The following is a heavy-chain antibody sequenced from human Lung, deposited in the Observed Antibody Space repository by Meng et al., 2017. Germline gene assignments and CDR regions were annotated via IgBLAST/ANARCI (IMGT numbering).Heavy chain of an antibody. Sequence: QVQLVQSGAEVKMPGASVRVSCKASGYSFTSYANHWGRQAPGQRPEWMGWINAGNGNTKFSQMFRGRVTMTTDTSASTAYMELSSLRYEDTAVYYCARDKGNPGISVDGKMADYWGQGTLVTVSS. CDR3: ARDKGNPGISVDGKMADY. V-gene: IGHV1-3*01. J-gene: IGHJ4*02. CDR1: GYSFTSYA. D-gene: IGHD6-19*01. CDR2: INAGNGNT.